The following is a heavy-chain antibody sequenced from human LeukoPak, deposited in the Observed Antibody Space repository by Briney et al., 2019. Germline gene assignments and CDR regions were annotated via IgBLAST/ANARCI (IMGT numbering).Heavy chain of an antibody. Sequence: GGSLRLSCAASGFTFSNAWMSWVRQAPGKGLEWVGRIKSKTDGGTTDYAAPVKGRFTTSRDDSKNTLYLQMNSLKTEDTAVYYCTTDLLRPNRYCSSTSCYPQNWFDPWGQGTLVTVSS. V-gene: IGHV3-15*01. CDR2: IKSKTDGGTT. CDR3: TTDLLRPNRYCSSTSCYPQNWFDP. D-gene: IGHD2-2*01. J-gene: IGHJ5*02. CDR1: GFTFSNAW.